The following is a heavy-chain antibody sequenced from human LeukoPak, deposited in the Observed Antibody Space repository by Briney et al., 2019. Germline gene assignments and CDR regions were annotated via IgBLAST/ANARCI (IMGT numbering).Heavy chain of an antibody. CDR1: GGSISSGSYY. D-gene: IGHD1-26*01. CDR3: ARLARIEKDAFDI. V-gene: IGHV4-61*02. CDR2: IYTSGST. Sequence: SQTLSLTCTVSGGSISSGSYYWSWIRQPAGKGLEWIGRIYTSGSTNYNPSLKSRVTISVDTSKNQFSLKLSSVTAADTAVYYCARLARIEKDAFDIWGQGTMVTVSS. J-gene: IGHJ3*02.